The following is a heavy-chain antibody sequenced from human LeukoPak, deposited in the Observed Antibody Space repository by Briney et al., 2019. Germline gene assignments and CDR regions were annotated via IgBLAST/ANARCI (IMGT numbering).Heavy chain of an antibody. D-gene: IGHD4-17*01. CDR2: ISGSGGST. CDR3: SKISYGDYYEGAFDI. Sequence: PGGSLRLSCAASGFTFSSYAMSWVRQAPGKGLEWVSAISGSGGSTYYADSVKGRFTSSRDNSKNTLYLQMNSPGAEDTAVFYCSKISYGDYYEGAFDIWGQGTMVTVSS. J-gene: IGHJ3*02. CDR1: GFTFSSYA. V-gene: IGHV3-23*01.